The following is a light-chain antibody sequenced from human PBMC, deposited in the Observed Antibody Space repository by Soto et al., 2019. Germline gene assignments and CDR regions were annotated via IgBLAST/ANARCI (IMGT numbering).Light chain of an antibody. CDR3: QQYGSSVYT. V-gene: IGKV3-20*01. Sequence: ETVLTQSPGTLSLSPGERATLSCRASQSVINNYLAWYQQTPGQAPRLLIYGASTRATGTPDRFSGSGSGTDFTLTITRQEPRDSAVYYCQQYGSSVYTFGQGTKLEIK. CDR2: GAS. CDR1: QSVINNY. J-gene: IGKJ2*01.